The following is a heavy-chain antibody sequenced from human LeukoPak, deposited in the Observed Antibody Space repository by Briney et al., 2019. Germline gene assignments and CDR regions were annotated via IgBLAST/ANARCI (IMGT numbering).Heavy chain of an antibody. V-gene: IGHV1-2*02. D-gene: IGHD3-10*01. CDR1: GYTFTGYD. CDR2: INPNSSGT. J-gene: IGHJ5*02. Sequence: ASVKVSCKASGYTFTGYDIHWVRQAPGQGLECMGWINPNSSGTNYAQKFQGRVTMTRDTSISTAYMELSRLRSAGTAVTYCARGGSGSYFSWLDPWGQGTLVTVSS. CDR3: ARGGSGSYFSWLDP.